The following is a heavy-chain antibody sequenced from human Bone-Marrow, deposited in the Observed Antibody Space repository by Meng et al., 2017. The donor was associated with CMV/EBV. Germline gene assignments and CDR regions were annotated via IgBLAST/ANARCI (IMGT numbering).Heavy chain of an antibody. CDR3: ARDPFLWSWFKEEVPGLGY. J-gene: IGHJ4*02. D-gene: IGHD3-22*01. CDR1: GYTFTSYD. CDR2: ISVYNGNT. V-gene: IGHV1-18*01. Sequence: ASVKVSCKASGYTFTSYDINWVRQAPGQGLEWMGWISVYNGNTKYAQKFQGRVTTTTDTSTSTAYMELRSLRSDDTAVYYCARDPFLWSWFKEEVPGLGYWGQGTLVTVSS.